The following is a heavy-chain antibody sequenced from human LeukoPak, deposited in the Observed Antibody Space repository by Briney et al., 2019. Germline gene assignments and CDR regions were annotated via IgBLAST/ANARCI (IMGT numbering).Heavy chain of an antibody. CDR2: ISGSSGGT. V-gene: IGHV3-23*01. D-gene: IGHD6-19*01. Sequence: PGGSLRLSCAASGFTFSSYAMSWVRQAPGKGLEWVSAISGSSGGTYYADSVKGRFTISRDNSKNTLYLQMNSLRAEDTAVYYCAKDSVAGMCFDYWGQGTLVTVSS. CDR1: GFTFSSYA. J-gene: IGHJ4*02. CDR3: AKDSVAGMCFDY.